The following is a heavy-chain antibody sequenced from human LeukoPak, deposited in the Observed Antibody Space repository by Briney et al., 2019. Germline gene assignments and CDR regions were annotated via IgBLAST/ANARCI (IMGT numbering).Heavy chain of an antibody. CDR3: ARGGGGSYYHLLDY. CDR1: GFTFNTYS. J-gene: IGHJ4*02. D-gene: IGHD1-26*01. Sequence: PGGSLRLSCAASGFTFNTYSMNWVRQAPGKGLEWVSSISSSGTYINYADSVKGRFTISRDNAKNSLYLQMNSLRAEDTAVYYCARGGGGSYYHLLDYWGQGTLVTVSS. V-gene: IGHV3-21*01. CDR2: ISSSGTYI.